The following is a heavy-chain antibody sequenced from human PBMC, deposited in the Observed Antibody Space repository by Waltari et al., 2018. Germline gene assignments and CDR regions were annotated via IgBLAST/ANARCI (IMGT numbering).Heavy chain of an antibody. CDR2: ISYDGSNK. Sequence: QVQLVESGGGVVQPGRSLRLSCAASGFTFSSYGMHWVRQAPGKGLEWVAVISYDGSNKYYADSVKGRFTISRDNSKNTLYLQMNSLRAEDTAVYYCAKLIGHRNNIWGQGTTVTVSS. V-gene: IGHV3-30*18. CDR3: AKLIGHRNNI. CDR1: GFTFSSYG. J-gene: IGHJ6*02. D-gene: IGHD4-4*01.